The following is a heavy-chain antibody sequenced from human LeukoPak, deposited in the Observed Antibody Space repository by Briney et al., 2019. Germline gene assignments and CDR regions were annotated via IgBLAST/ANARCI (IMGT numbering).Heavy chain of an antibody. CDR2: IIPIFGTA. V-gene: IGHV1-69*05. Sequence: GASVKVSCKASGGTFSSYAISWVRQAPGQGLEWMGGIIPIFGTANYAQNFQGRVSITTDESTSAAYMELSSLRSEDTAVYYCASPSYDFWSGYYGPYYMDVWGKGTTVTVSS. D-gene: IGHD3-3*01. CDR1: GGTFSSYA. J-gene: IGHJ6*03. CDR3: ASPSYDFWSGYYGPYYMDV.